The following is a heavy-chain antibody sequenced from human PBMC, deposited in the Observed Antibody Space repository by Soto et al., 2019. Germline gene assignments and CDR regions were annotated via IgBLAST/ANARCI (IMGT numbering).Heavy chain of an antibody. J-gene: IGHJ6*02. CDR3: TSTERSSSTYYGIDV. V-gene: IGHV5-51*01. D-gene: IGHD6-6*01. CDR2: IYPGDSDT. Sequence: PGESLKISCKGSWYSFTSYWISCVRQMPGKGLEGMGIIYPGDSDTRDRPCFQGQVTISADKAISTAYLQWSSLKASDTAMYYCTSTERSSSTYYGIDVWGQGTTVTVSS. CDR1: WYSFTSYW.